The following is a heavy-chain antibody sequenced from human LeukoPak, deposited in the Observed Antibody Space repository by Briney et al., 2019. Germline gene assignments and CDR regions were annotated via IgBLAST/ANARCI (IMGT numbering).Heavy chain of an antibody. D-gene: IGHD3-10*01. CDR3: ARDRVWFGESFDY. CDR1: GYTFTGYY. Sequence: ASVKVSCKASGYTFTGYYMHWVRQAPGQGLEWMGWINPNSGGTNYAQKFQGRVTMTRDTSISTAYMELSRLRSDDTAVYYCARDRVWFGESFDYWGQGTLVTVSS. V-gene: IGHV1-2*02. CDR2: INPNSGGT. J-gene: IGHJ4*02.